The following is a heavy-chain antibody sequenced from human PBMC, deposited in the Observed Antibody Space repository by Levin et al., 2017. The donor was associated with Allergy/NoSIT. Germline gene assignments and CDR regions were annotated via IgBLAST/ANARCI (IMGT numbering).Heavy chain of an antibody. Sequence: LSLTCAASGFTFSSYAMSWVRQAPGKGLEWVSAISGSGGSTYYADSVKGRFTISRDNSKNTLYLQMNSLRAEDTAVYYCAKSIQWLAAYYFDYWGQGTLVTVSS. CDR2: ISGSGGST. V-gene: IGHV3-23*01. J-gene: IGHJ4*02. D-gene: IGHD6-19*01. CDR1: GFTFSSYA. CDR3: AKSIQWLAAYYFDY.